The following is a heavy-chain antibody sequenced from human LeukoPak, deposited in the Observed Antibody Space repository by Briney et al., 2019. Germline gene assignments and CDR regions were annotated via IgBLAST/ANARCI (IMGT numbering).Heavy chain of an antibody. CDR2: ISSDGFTT. D-gene: IGHD1-26*01. V-gene: IGHV3-74*01. Sequence: GGSLRLSCAASGFTFSAFWIHWVRQTPGKGLVWVSRISSDGFTTTHADSVKGRFTISRDNAKNTLYLQMNSLRAEDTAVYYCARVRGASGSYFDYWGQGTLVTVSS. CDR1: GFTFSAFW. CDR3: ARVRGASGSYFDY. J-gene: IGHJ4*02.